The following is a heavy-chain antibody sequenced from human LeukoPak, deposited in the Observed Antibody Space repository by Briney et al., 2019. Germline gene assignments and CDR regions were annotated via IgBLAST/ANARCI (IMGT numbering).Heavy chain of an antibody. CDR2: ISAYNGNT. CDR1: GYTFTSYG. CDR3: ARVVCCGGQRLNWFDP. D-gene: IGHD2-21*01. J-gene: IGHJ5*02. Sequence: ASVKVSCKASGYTFTSYGISWVRQAPGQGLEWMGWISAYNGNTNYAQKLQGRVTMTTDTSTSTAYMELRSLRSDDTAVYYCARVVCCGGQRLNWFDPWGQGTLVTVSS. V-gene: IGHV1-18*01.